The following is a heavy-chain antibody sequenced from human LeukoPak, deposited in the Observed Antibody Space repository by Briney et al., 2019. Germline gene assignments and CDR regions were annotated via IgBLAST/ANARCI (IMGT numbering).Heavy chain of an antibody. V-gene: IGHV4-31*03. D-gene: IGHD2-15*01. CDR2: IYYSGST. Sequence: SETLSLTCTVSGGSISSGGYYWSWIRQPPGKGLEWFGYIYYSGSTYYNPSLKGRVTISVDTSKNQFSLKLSSATAADTAVYYCARDNCSGGSCEFDPWGQGTLVTVSS. J-gene: IGHJ5*02. CDR1: GGSISSGGYY. CDR3: ARDNCSGGSCEFDP.